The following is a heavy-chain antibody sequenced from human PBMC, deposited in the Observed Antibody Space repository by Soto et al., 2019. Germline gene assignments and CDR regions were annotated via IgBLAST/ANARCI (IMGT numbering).Heavy chain of an antibody. D-gene: IGHD1-26*01. CDR1: GYTFTSYR. CDR3: ATLFGGNYFAY. J-gene: IGHJ4*02. Sequence: QVHLVQSGAEVKKPGASVKVSCKASGYTFTSYRIHWVRQAPGQGLEWMGWVNPYNANAEYAQRFQGRVTMTTDTSTSTADMELRSLRPDDTAVYYCATLFGGNYFAYWGQGTLVAVSS. CDR2: VNPYNANA. V-gene: IGHV1-18*01.